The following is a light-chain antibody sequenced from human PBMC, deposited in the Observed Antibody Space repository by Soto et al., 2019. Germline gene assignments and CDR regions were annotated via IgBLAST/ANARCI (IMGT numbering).Light chain of an antibody. CDR3: QHYESVTST. J-gene: IGKJ5*01. CDR2: CXS. V-gene: IGKV3-20*01. Sequence: EIVLTQSPGTLSLSAGERATISXRASQSFSASYLAWYQQKPGXAPRXXXACXSSRATGSPDRLSGSGSGTDFTLTISRLDPEDFAVFYCQHYESVTSTFGQGTRLEIK. CDR1: QSFSASY.